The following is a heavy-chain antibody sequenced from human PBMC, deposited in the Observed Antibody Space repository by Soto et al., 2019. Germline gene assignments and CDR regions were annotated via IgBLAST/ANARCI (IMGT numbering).Heavy chain of an antibody. CDR1: GGTFSSYA. V-gene: IGHV1-69*12. D-gene: IGHD3-22*01. J-gene: IGHJ4*02. Sequence: QVQLVQSGAEVKKPGSSVKVSCKASGGTFSSYAISWVRQAPGQGLEWMGGIIPIFGTANYAQKFQGRVTITADDSTSTAYMQLSSLSSEDTAVYYCASAYDSSGYYLDFYYWGQGTLVTFSS. CDR2: IIPIFGTA. CDR3: ASAYDSSGYYLDFYY.